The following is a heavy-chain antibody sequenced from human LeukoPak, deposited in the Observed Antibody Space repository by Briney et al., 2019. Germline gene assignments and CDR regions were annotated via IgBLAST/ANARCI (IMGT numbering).Heavy chain of an antibody. CDR3: ARDARIATASVDY. V-gene: IGHV4-39*07. J-gene: IGHJ4*02. CDR2: VYYSGST. D-gene: IGHD6-13*01. CDR1: GGSISSSNYY. Sequence: SETLSLTCTVSGGSISSSNYYWGWIRQPPGKGLEWIGTVYYSGSTYYNPSLKSRVTISVDTSKNQFSLKLSSVTAADTAVYYCARDARIATASVDYWGQGTLVTVSS.